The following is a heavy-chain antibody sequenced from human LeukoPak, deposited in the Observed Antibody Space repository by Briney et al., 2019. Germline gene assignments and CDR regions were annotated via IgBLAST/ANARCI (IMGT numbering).Heavy chain of an antibody. J-gene: IGHJ4*02. D-gene: IGHD2-2*01. CDR3: ARDSYRYCSSTSCQRFDY. CDR1: GGSISSYY. V-gene: IGHV4-59*01. CDR2: IYYSGST. Sequence: KPSETLSLTCTVSGGSISSYYWSWIRQPPGKGLEWIGYIYYSGSTNYNPSLKSRVTISVDTSKNQFSLKLSSVTAADTAVYYCARDSYRYCSSTSCQRFDYWGQGTLVTVSS.